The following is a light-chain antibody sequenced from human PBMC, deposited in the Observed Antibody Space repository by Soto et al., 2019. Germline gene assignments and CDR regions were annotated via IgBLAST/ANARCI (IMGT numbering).Light chain of an antibody. CDR1: QRVNAN. V-gene: IGKV3-15*01. J-gene: IGKJ3*01. CDR3: LHYNDCPRA. CDR2: DAS. Sequence: EILMTQSPATLSVSPGERATVSCRARQRVNANLAWYQEKSGRAPRRLIFDASTRATDIPGRFSGSGSGTAFPLPISSLQPEDFAVYYCLHYNDCPRAVGPGTTVG.